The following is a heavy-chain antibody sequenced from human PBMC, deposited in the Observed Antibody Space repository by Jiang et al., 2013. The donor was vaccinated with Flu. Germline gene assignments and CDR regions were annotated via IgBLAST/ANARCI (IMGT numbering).Heavy chain of an antibody. Sequence: KPTQTLTLTCTFSGFSLSTSGVGVGWIRQPPGKALEWLALIYWDDDKRYGPSLKSRLTITKDTPKNQVVLTMTNMDPVDTATYYCAHSYSSSWYLAFDIWGQGTMVTVSS. J-gene: IGHJ3*02. V-gene: IGHV2-5*05. CDR3: AHSYSSSWYLAFDI. CDR2: IYWDDDK. CDR1: GFSLSTSGVG. D-gene: IGHD6-13*01.